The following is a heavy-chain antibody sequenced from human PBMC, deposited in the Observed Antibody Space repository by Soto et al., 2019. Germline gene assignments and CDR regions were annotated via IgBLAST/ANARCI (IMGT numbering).Heavy chain of an antibody. V-gene: IGHV1-46*01. CDR1: GYSFTTNY. CDR2: INPSGGST. D-gene: IGHD1-26*01. J-gene: IGHJ6*02. CDR3: ARGGSLRGHYYYYGMDV. Sequence: QVQLVQSGAEVKKPGASLKVSCKASGYSFTTNYIHWVRQAPGQGLEWMGIINPSGGSTSYAKKFQGRVTLTRDTSTSTVYMELSSLRSEDTAIYYCARGGSLRGHYYYYGMDVWGQGTTVTVSS.